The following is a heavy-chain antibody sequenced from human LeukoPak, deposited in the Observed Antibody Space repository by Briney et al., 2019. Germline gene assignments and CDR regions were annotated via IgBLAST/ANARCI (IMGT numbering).Heavy chain of an antibody. D-gene: IGHD1-26*01. V-gene: IGHV1-58*02. J-gene: IGHJ6*03. CDR1: GFTFTSSA. CDR3: AASYSHYYYYMDV. CDR2: IVVGSGNT. Sequence: SVKVSCKASGFTFTSSAMQWVRQARGQRLEWIGWIVVGSGNTSYAQKFQERVTITRDMSTRTAYMELSSLRSEDTAVYYCAASYSHYYYYMDVWGKGTTVTVSS.